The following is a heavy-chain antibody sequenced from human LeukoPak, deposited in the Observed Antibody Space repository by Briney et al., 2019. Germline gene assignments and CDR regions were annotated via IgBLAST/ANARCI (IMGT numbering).Heavy chain of an antibody. CDR3: AKDGDYDFWSGPIDAFDI. J-gene: IGHJ3*02. D-gene: IGHD3-3*01. Sequence: GGSLRLSCAASGFTFSSYAMSWVRQAPGKGLEWVSAISGSGGSTYYADSVKGRFTISRDNSKNTLYLRMNSLRAEDTAVYYCAKDGDYDFWSGPIDAFDIWGQGTMVTVSS. CDR2: ISGSGGST. CDR1: GFTFSSYA. V-gene: IGHV3-23*01.